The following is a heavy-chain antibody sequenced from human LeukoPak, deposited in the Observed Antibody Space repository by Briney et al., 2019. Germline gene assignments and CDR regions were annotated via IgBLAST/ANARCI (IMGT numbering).Heavy chain of an antibody. Sequence: GASVKVPCKASGYIFTTYAMHWVRQAPGQRLEWMGWINAGNGNTKYSQKFQGRVTITRDTSASTAYMELSSLRSEDTAVYYCARDRLAYCGGDCYSHLNWFDPWGQGTLVTISS. CDR1: GYIFTTYA. J-gene: IGHJ5*02. V-gene: IGHV1-3*01. CDR3: ARDRLAYCGGDCYSHLNWFDP. CDR2: INAGNGNT. D-gene: IGHD2-21*02.